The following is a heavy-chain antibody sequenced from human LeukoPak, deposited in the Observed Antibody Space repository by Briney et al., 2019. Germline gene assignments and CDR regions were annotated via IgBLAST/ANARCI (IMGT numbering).Heavy chain of an antibody. CDR3: ARSSDYYGSGSYFPFDY. CDR2: ISAYNGNT. CDR1: GYTFTSYG. Sequence: GASVKVSCKASGYTFTSYGISWVRQAPGQGLEWMGWISAYNGNTNYAQKLRGRVTMTTDTSTSTAYMELRSLRSDDTAVYYCARSSDYYGSGSYFPFDYWGQGTLVTVSS. J-gene: IGHJ4*02. V-gene: IGHV1-18*01. D-gene: IGHD3-10*01.